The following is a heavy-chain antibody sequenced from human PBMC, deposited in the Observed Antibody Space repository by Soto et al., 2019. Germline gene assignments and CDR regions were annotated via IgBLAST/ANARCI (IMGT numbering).Heavy chain of an antibody. CDR1: GFTFSTYA. D-gene: IGHD3-10*01. CDR2: ISGGGGRT. CDR3: AKGIYGSGKGSLDY. J-gene: IGHJ4*02. V-gene: IGHV3-23*01. Sequence: EVQLLESGGGLVQPGGSLTLSCAASGFTFSTYAMSWVRQAPGKGLEWVSTISGGGGRTYYADSVKGLFTISRDTSKNTLYLEMNSLRAEDTAVYYCAKGIYGSGKGSLDYWGQGTLVTVSS.